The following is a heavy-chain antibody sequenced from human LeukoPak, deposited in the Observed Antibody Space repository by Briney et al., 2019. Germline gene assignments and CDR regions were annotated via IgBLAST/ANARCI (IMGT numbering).Heavy chain of an antibody. CDR3: AADRSGWFYFDY. Sequence: TSVKVSCKASGFTFTSSAVQWVRQARGQRLEGIGWIVVGSGNTNHAQKFQERVTITRDMSTSTAYMELSSLRSEDTAVYYCAADRSGWFYFDYWGQGTLVTVSS. D-gene: IGHD6-19*01. J-gene: IGHJ4*02. CDR2: IVVGSGNT. V-gene: IGHV1-58*01. CDR1: GFTFTSSA.